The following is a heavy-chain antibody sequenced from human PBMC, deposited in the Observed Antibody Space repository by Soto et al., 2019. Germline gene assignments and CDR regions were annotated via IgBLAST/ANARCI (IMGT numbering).Heavy chain of an antibody. Sequence: QVQLVQSGAEVKKPGSSVKVSCKASGGTFSSYSINWVRQAPGQGLEWMGEIIPIFGTANYAQKFQGRGTSTADESTSTAYMEMSSLRSEDTAVYYCAREGGRPSGGIEYWGQGNVVPVPS. V-gene: IGHV1-69*01. CDR3: AREGGRPSGGIEY. J-gene: IGHJ4*02. CDR1: GGTFSSYS. CDR2: IIPIFGTA. D-gene: IGHD1-26*01.